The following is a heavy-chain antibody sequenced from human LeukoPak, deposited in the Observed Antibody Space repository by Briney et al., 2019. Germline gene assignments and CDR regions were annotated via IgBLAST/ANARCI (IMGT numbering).Heavy chain of an antibody. CDR3: ARDYGGNLNWFDP. Sequence: GGSLRLSCAASGFTFSSYWMSWVRQAPGKGLEWVANIKQDGSEKYYVDSVKGRFTISRDNAKNSLYLQMNSLRAEDTAVYYCARDYGGNLNWFDPWGQGTLVTVSS. V-gene: IGHV3-7*01. D-gene: IGHD4-23*01. CDR1: GFTFSSYW. J-gene: IGHJ5*02. CDR2: IKQDGSEK.